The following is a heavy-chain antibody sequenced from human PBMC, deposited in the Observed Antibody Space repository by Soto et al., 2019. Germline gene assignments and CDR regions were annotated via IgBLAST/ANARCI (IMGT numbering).Heavy chain of an antibody. V-gene: IGHV1-18*01. CDR2: ISLYSDGT. CDR3: ARVVPGAEAWFGP. CDR1: GYTFSNYV. Sequence: QVQLVQSGGEVKRPGASVKVSCKTSGYTFSNYVITWGRQAPGQPLEWLGWISLYSDGTNYAQKFQGRVSMTTDTYTTTAYMELRSLRSDDTAVYYCARVVPGAEAWFGPWGQGTLVTVSS. D-gene: IGHD2-2*01. J-gene: IGHJ5*02.